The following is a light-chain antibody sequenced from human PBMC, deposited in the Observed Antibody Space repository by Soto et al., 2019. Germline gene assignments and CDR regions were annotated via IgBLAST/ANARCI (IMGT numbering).Light chain of an antibody. J-gene: IGKJ1*01. CDR3: QQYKNWS. V-gene: IGKV3-15*01. CDR1: QSVRSN. Sequence: IVVTRSPGPLSFSAGERAPLSCRASQSVRSNLAWYQQKPGQAPRLLIYGASTRATGIPARFSGSGSGTEFTLTISSLQSEDFAVYYCQQYKNWSFGQGTKVDIK. CDR2: GAS.